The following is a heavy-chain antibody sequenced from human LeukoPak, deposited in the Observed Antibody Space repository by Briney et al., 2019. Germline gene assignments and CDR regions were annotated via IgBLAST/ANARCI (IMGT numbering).Heavy chain of an antibody. CDR2: INAGNGNT. CDR1: GYTFTSYA. J-gene: IGHJ4*02. Sequence: ASVKVSCKASGYTFTSYAMHWVRQAPGQRLEWMGWINAGNGNTKYSQKFQGRVTITRDTSASTAYMELSSLRSEDTAVYYCARLEESIAAAVPYFDYWGQGTLVTVFS. D-gene: IGHD6-13*01. CDR3: ARLEESIAAAVPYFDY. V-gene: IGHV1-3*01.